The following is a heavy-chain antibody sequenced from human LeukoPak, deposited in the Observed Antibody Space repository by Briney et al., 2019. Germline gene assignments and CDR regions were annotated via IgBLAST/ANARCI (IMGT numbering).Heavy chain of an antibody. Sequence: GASVKVSCKVSGYTLTELSMHWVRQAPGKGLEWMGGFDPEDGETIYAQKFQGRVTMTRDTSISTAYMELSRLRSDGTAVYYCARRFLEWLDNYYYYYMDVWGKGTTVTVSS. J-gene: IGHJ6*03. V-gene: IGHV1-24*01. D-gene: IGHD3-3*01. CDR1: GYTLTELS. CDR3: ARRFLEWLDNYYYYYMDV. CDR2: FDPEDGET.